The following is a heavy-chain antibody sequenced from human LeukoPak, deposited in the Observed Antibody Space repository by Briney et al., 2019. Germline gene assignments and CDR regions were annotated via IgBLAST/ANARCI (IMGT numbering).Heavy chain of an antibody. D-gene: IGHD1-1*01. Sequence: GGSLRLSCAASGFTFNKYAMTWVRQAPGKGLVWVAVISASGDNTDYTDSVKGRFTISRDNSKNTLSLQMNSLRVEDTAVYYCAKVVGTGTTPTDYWGQGTLVTVSS. CDR1: GFTFNKYA. V-gene: IGHV3-23*01. CDR2: ISASGDNT. J-gene: IGHJ4*02. CDR3: AKVVGTGTTPTDY.